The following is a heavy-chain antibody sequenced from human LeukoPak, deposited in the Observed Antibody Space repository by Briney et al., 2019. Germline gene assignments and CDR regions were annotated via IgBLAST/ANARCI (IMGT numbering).Heavy chain of an antibody. CDR3: AKDYGSSWYDYYFDY. CDR2: ISGSGGST. D-gene: IGHD6-13*01. CDR1: GFTFSSYA. Sequence: GGSLRLSCAASGFTFSSYAMSWVRQAPGKGVEWVSAISGSGGSTYYADSVKGRFTISRDNSKNTLYLQMNSLRAEDTAVYYCAKDYGSSWYDYYFDYWGQGTLVTVSS. J-gene: IGHJ4*02. V-gene: IGHV3-23*01.